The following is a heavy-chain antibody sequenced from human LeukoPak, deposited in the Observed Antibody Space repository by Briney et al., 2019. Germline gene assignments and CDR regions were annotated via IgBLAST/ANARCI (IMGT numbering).Heavy chain of an antibody. Sequence: GGSLRLSCAASGFTLTNYAMNWVRQAPGKGLEWVSAISGSGGDTYHADSVKGRFTISRDNSKNTLYLQMNSLRAEDTSVYYCAKDGSPSDYYDSSGYSPGVLWGQGTLVTVSS. V-gene: IGHV3-23*01. D-gene: IGHD3-22*01. CDR3: AKDGSPSDYYDSSGYSPGVL. CDR2: ISGSGGDT. J-gene: IGHJ4*02. CDR1: GFTLTNYA.